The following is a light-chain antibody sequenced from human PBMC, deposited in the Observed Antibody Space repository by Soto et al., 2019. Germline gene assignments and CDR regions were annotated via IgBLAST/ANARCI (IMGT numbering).Light chain of an antibody. Sequence: EIMLKQSAATLSWSPGERATLSCRASQSVNGLLGWYQQRTGQAPRLLISDASNRATGIPARFSGSGYGTDFNLTISSLETEDFAVYYCQQRSNWPLTFGGGTKVDIK. V-gene: IGKV3-11*01. CDR1: QSVNGL. CDR3: QQRSNWPLT. CDR2: DAS. J-gene: IGKJ4*01.